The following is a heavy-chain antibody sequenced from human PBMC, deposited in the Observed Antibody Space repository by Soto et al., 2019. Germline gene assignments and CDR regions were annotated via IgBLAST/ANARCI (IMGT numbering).Heavy chain of an antibody. CDR1: AASVLKSY. CDR3: ASVNFGGIVLAH. Sequence: SASLSINCAVAAASVLKSYWIWVGQSPGKGLEWIGYIYFNGNTNYNPSLKRRVTMSIDTSKKQFSLNLSSVTAADTAVYYCASVNFGGIVLAHWGQRALVNVSA. J-gene: IGHJ4*02. D-gene: IGHD3-16*01. CDR2: IYFNGNT. V-gene: IGHV4-59*02.